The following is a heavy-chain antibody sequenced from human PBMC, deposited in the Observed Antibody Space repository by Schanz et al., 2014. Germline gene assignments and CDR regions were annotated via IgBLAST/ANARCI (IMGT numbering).Heavy chain of an antibody. Sequence: EVHLLESGGGLVQPGGSLRLSCAASGFSFGTYAMSWVRQDPGKGLLWVSSISGTGGDDTYYADSVKGRFTISRDNAKNTLFLQMNSLRVEDSAIYYCAKDISDTSGKDDYWGQGTLVTVSS. J-gene: IGHJ4*02. V-gene: IGHV3-23*01. CDR1: GFSFGTYA. D-gene: IGHD3-22*01. CDR3: AKDISDTSGKDDY. CDR2: ISGTGGDDT.